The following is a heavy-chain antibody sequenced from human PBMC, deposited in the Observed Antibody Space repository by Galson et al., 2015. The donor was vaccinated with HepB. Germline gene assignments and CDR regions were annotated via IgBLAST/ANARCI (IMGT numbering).Heavy chain of an antibody. CDR3: ARVILVVVDRGWFDP. V-gene: IGHV3-7*03. CDR2: IKQDGSEK. J-gene: IGHJ5*02. Sequence: SLRLSCAASGFTFSSYWMSWVRQAPGKGLEWVANIKQDGSEKYYVDSVKGRFTISRDNAKNSLYLQMNSLRAEDTAVYYYARVILVVVDRGWFDPWGQGTLVTVSS. D-gene: IGHD2-8*02. CDR1: GFTFSSYW.